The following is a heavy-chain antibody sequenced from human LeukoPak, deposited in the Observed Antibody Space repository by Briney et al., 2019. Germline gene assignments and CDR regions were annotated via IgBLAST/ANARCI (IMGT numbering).Heavy chain of an antibody. Sequence: GASVKVSCKASGYTFTGYYMHWVRQAPGQGLEWMGWINPNSGNSGYAQKFQGRVTITWNTSISTAYMELNSLRSEDTAVYYCASGVLKQLSPINFYYYMDVWGKGTTITVSS. CDR1: GYTFTGYY. V-gene: IGHV1-8*03. D-gene: IGHD3-16*01. CDR3: ASGVLKQLSPINFYYYMDV. CDR2: INPNSGNS. J-gene: IGHJ6*03.